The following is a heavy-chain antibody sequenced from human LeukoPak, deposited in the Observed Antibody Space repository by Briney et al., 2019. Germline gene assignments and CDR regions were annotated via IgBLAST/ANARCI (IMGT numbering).Heavy chain of an antibody. Sequence: GASVKVSCKASGGTFSSYGISWVRQAPGQGLEWMGGIIPIFGTANYAQKFQGRVTITADESTSTAYMELSRLRSDDTAVYYCARVPITMVRGVTSPHFDYWGQGTLVTVSS. D-gene: IGHD3-10*01. J-gene: IGHJ4*02. CDR2: IIPIFGTA. CDR3: ARVPITMVRGVTSPHFDY. CDR1: GGTFSSYG. V-gene: IGHV1-69*01.